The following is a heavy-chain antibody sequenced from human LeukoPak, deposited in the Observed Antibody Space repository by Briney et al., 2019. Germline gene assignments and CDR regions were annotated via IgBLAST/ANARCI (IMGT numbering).Heavy chain of an antibody. D-gene: IGHD2-2*02. CDR1: GLTFRNYA. J-gene: IGHJ4*02. CDR2: ISGYGYNT. Sequence: GRSLRLSCAASGLTFRNYAMSWVRQAPEKGLEWVSAISGYGYNTYYADSVQGRFTISRDNSKSTLYLHMNSLRAEDTAVYFCAKQGTYTAYPDFDSWGQGTLVTVSS. V-gene: IGHV3-23*01. CDR3: AKQGTYTAYPDFDS.